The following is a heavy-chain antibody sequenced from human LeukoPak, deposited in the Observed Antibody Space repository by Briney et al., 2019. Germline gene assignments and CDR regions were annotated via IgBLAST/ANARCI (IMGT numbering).Heavy chain of an antibody. CDR1: GGTFSGYA. Sequence: ASVKVSCTVSGGTFSGYAISWVRQAPGPGLEWMGRIIPILGIANYAQKFQGRVTITANKSTSTAYMELSSLRSEDTAVYYCARGSTESGGSALYYYYYMDVWGKGTTVTVSS. CDR2: IIPILGIA. V-gene: IGHV1-69*04. D-gene: IGHD2-15*01. J-gene: IGHJ6*03. CDR3: ARGSTESGGSALYYYYYMDV.